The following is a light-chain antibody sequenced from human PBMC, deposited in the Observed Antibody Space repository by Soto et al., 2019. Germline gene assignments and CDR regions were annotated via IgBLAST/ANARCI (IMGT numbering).Light chain of an antibody. CDR3: HQRQSWPRT. V-gene: IGKV3-11*01. Sequence: EIVLTQSPGTRSSFPGDGVTLSCRASQCINTRLAWYQHGPGQAPRLLIYQTSIRAAGIPARFSASGSGTDFTLTISDVQPEDFALYYCHQRQSWPRTFGQGTKVDIK. J-gene: IGKJ1*01. CDR2: QTS. CDR1: QCINTR.